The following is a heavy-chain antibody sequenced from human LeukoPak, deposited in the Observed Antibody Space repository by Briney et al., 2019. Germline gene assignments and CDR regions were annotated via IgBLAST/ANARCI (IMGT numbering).Heavy chain of an antibody. J-gene: IGHJ4*02. CDR3: ARDDVHTFFWSGYFDY. Sequence: GGSLRLSCAASGFTFSDYYMSWIRQAPGKGQEWVSYTSSSGSTIYYADSVKGRFTISRDNAKNSLYLQMNSLRAEDTAVYYCARDDVHTFFWSGYFDYWGQGTLVTVSS. V-gene: IGHV3-11*04. CDR1: GFTFSDYY. D-gene: IGHD3-3*01. CDR2: TSSSGSTI.